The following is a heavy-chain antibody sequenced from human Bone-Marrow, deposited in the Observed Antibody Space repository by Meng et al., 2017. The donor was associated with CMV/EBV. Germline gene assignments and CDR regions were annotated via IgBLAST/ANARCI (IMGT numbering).Heavy chain of an antibody. CDR2: IRYDGSSK. V-gene: IGHV3-30*02. D-gene: IGHD3-10*01. J-gene: IGHJ4*02. CDR3: AKDLAKARGVCSY. Sequence: GESLKISCAASGFTFSSYGMHWVRQAPGKGLEWVAFIRYDGSSKYYADSVKGRFTISRDNSKNTLYLQMNSLRAEDTAVYYCAKDLAKARGVCSYWGQGTLVTVSS. CDR1: GFTFSSYG.